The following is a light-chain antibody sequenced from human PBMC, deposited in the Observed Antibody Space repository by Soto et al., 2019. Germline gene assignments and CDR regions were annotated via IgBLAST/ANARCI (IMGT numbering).Light chain of an antibody. V-gene: IGLV2-14*01. CDR3: SSYTSSSTLEDVV. J-gene: IGLJ2*01. Sequence: QSALTQPASVSGSPGQSITISCTGTSSDVGGYNYVSWYQQHPGKAPKLMIYEVSNRPSGVSNRFSGSKSGNTASLTISGLQAEDEADYYCSSYTSSSTLEDVVFCGGTKVTVL. CDR1: SSDVGGYNY. CDR2: EVS.